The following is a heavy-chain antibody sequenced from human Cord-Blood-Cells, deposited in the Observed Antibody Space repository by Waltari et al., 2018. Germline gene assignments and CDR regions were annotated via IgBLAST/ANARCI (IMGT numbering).Heavy chain of an antibody. CDR3: ARGYSSSWYWFDP. V-gene: IGHV3-30-3*01. J-gene: IGHJ5*02. CDR2: ISYDGSK. D-gene: IGHD6-13*01. CDR1: GFTVSSYA. Sequence: QVQLVESGGGVVQPGRSLRLSCAASGFTVSSYAMHWVGQAPGKGLEWVAVISYDGSKYYADSVKGRFTISRDNSKNTLYLQMNSLRAEDTAVYYCARGYSSSWYWFDPWGQGTLVTVSS.